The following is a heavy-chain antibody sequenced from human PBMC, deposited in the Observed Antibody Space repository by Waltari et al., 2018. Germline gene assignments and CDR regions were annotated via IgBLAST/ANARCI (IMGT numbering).Heavy chain of an antibody. CDR3: ASPSQLDRDAFDI. V-gene: IGHV1-69-2*01. CDR2: VDPEDGET. D-gene: IGHD3-3*01. Sequence: EVQLVQSGAEVKKPGATVKISCKVSGSTFTDYYLDWAQQAPGKGLEWMGLVDPEDGETIYAEKFQGRVTITADTSTDTAYMELSSLRSEDTAVYYCASPSQLDRDAFDIWGQGTMVTVSS. CDR1: GSTFTDYY. J-gene: IGHJ3*02.